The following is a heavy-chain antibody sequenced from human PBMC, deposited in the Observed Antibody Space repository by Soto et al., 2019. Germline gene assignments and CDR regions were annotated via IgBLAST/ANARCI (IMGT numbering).Heavy chain of an antibody. CDR1: GGTFSSYA. CDR2: IIPIFGTA. J-gene: IGHJ6*02. Sequence: QVPLVQSGAEVKKPGSSVKVSCKASGGTFSSYAISWVRQAPGQGLEWMGGIIPIFGTANYAQKFQGRVTITADESTSTAYMELSSLRSEDTAVYYCASDPPGDHILTGYSYYYYGMDVWGRGSTVTVSS. CDR3: ASDPPGDHILTGYSYYYYGMDV. D-gene: IGHD3-9*01. V-gene: IGHV1-69*01.